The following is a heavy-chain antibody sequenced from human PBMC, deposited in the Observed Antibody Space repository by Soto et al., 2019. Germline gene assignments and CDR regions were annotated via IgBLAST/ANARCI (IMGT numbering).Heavy chain of an antibody. J-gene: IGHJ4*02. D-gene: IGHD3-10*01. CDR3: ARVDPRGVAVVRDY. Sequence: QVQLVQSGPEVKKPGASVKVSCKASGNTFASHGFSWVRQAPGQGLVWMGWISGFNGQTNYALKFQGRVTLTTDTSTSTAYMELTSLRSDDTAVYFCARVDPRGVAVVRDYWGQGTLVTGSS. CDR2: ISGFNGQT. V-gene: IGHV1-18*01. CDR1: GNTFASHG.